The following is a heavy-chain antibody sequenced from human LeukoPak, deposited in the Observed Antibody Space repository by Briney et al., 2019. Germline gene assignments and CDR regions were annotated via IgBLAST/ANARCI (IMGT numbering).Heavy chain of an antibody. CDR3: ARVKVAVAGTSYKKTRYFQH. V-gene: IGHV1-2*02. CDR1: GYTFTGYY. CDR2: INPNSGGT. D-gene: IGHD6-19*01. J-gene: IGHJ1*01. Sequence: GESLKISCKGSGYTFTGYYMHWVRQAPGQGLEWMGWINPNSGGTNYAQKFQGRVTMTRDTSISTAYMELSRLRSDDTAVYYCARVKVAVAGTSYKKTRYFQHWGQGTLVTVSS.